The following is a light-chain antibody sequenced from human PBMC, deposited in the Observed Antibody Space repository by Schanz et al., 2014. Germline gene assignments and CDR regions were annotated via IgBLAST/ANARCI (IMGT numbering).Light chain of an antibody. Sequence: AIQLTQSPSSLSGSVGDRVTITCRASQGISNYLAWYQQKPGKVPKLLIYDASSLESGVPSRFSGSGSGTEFTLTISSLQPDDFATYYCQQYKYYWGFGQGTKVEIK. CDR3: QQYKYYWG. CDR1: QGISNY. CDR2: DAS. J-gene: IGKJ1*01. V-gene: IGKV1D-13*01.